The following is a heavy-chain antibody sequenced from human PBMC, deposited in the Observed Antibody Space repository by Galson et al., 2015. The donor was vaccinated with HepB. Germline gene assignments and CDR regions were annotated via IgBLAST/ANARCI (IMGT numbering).Heavy chain of an antibody. CDR3: ARGLREMTV. J-gene: IGHJ4*02. V-gene: IGHV6-1*01. CDR1: GDSVSSNSDT. D-gene: IGHD4-17*01. Sequence: CAISGDSVSSNSDTWNWIRQSPSRDLEWLGRTYYRSRWYNDYAVSVKSRITINPDTSKNQFSLQLNSVTPEDTAVYYCARGLREMTVWGQGTLVTVSS. CDR2: TYYRSRWYN.